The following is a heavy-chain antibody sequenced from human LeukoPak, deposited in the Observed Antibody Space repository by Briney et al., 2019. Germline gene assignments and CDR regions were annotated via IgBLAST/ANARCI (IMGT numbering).Heavy chain of an antibody. D-gene: IGHD3-9*01. Sequence: PGGSLRLSCAASGFTFSSYAMSWVRQAPGKGLEWVSVIYSGGSTYYADSVKGRFTISRDNSKNTLYLQMNSLRAEDTAVYYCAKNDILTGYYPTFDYWGQGTLVTVSS. CDR2: IYSGGST. J-gene: IGHJ4*02. V-gene: IGHV3-66*01. CDR1: GFTFSSYA. CDR3: AKNDILTGYYPTFDY.